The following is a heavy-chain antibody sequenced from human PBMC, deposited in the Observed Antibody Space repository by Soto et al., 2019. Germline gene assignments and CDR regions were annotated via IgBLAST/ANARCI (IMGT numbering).Heavy chain of an antibody. CDR2: IKSKTDGGTT. CDR1: GFTFSNAW. J-gene: IGHJ4*02. CDR3: TTGTVTQTYCSGGSCYSLVFDY. V-gene: IGHV3-15*01. Sequence: GGSLRLSCAASGFTFSNAWMSWVRQAPGKGLEWVGRIKSKTDGGTTDYAAPVKGRFTISRDDSKNTLYLQMNSLKTEDTAVYYCTTGTVTQTYCSGGSCYSLVFDYWGQGTLVTVSS. D-gene: IGHD2-15*01.